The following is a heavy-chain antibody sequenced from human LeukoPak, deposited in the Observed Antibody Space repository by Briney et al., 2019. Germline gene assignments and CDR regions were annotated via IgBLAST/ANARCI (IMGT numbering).Heavy chain of an antibody. CDR2: IKQDGSEK. Sequence: GGSLRLSCAASGFTFSSYWMSWVRQAPGKGLEWVANIKQDGSEKYYVDSVKGRFTISRDNAKNSLYLQMNSLRAEDTAVYYCAGVKDYYGSGSYSYFDYWGQGTLVTVSS. V-gene: IGHV3-7*01. CDR3: AGVKDYYGSGSYSYFDY. J-gene: IGHJ4*02. CDR1: GFTFSSYW. D-gene: IGHD3-10*01.